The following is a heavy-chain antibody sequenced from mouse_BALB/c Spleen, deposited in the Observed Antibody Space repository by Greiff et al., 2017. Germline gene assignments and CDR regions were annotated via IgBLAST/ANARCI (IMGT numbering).Heavy chain of an antibody. Sequence: EVKLVESGGGLVKPGGSLKLSCAASGFTFSSYAMSWVRQTPEKRLEWVASISSGGSTYYPDSVKGRFTISRDNARNILYLQMSSLRSEDTAMYYCARVYGNLWYFDVWGAGTTVTVSS. CDR3: ARVYGNLWYFDV. CDR1: GFTFSSYA. J-gene: IGHJ1*01. V-gene: IGHV5-6-5*01. D-gene: IGHD2-1*01. CDR2: ISSGGST.